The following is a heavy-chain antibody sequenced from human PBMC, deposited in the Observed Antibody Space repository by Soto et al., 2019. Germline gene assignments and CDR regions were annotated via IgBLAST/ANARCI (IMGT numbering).Heavy chain of an antibody. CDR3: ARGWYCGGDCYEWYFDL. V-gene: IGHV3-33*01. CDR1: GFTFSNYG. CDR2: IWYDGSNK. Sequence: QVQLVESGGGVVQPGRSLRLSCAASGFTFSNYGVHWVRQAPGKGLEWVAVIWYDGSNKYYADSVKGRFTISRDNSKNTLYLQMKSLRTEDMAVYFCARGWYCGGDCYEWYFDLWGRGTLVTVSS. D-gene: IGHD2-21*02. J-gene: IGHJ2*01.